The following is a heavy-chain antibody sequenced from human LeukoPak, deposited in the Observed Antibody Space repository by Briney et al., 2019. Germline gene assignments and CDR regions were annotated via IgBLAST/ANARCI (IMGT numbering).Heavy chain of an antibody. CDR1: GYSISSGYS. D-gene: IGHD3-9*01. CDR2: IYHSGST. J-gene: IGHJ4*02. CDR3: ARDGQFDWSQGGLDY. V-gene: IGHV4-38-2*02. Sequence: PSETLSLTCTVSGYSISSGYSGGGTGRPPGKGLEWIGSIYHSGSTYYNPSLKSRVTISVDTSKNQFSLKLSSVTAADTAVYYCARDGQFDWSQGGLDYWGQGTLVTVSS.